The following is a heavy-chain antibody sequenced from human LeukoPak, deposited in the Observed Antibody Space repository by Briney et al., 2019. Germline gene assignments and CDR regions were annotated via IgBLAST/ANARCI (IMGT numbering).Heavy chain of an antibody. CDR3: ATIGRDVVVPAAMQGAFDI. V-gene: IGHV1-18*01. Sequence: ASVKVSCKASGYTFTSYGISWVRQAPGQGLEWMGWISAYNGNTNYAQKLQGRVTMTTDTSTSTAYMELSSLRSEDTAVYYCATIGRDVVVPAAMQGAFDIWGQGTMVTVSS. D-gene: IGHD2-2*01. CDR1: GYTFTSYG. CDR2: ISAYNGNT. J-gene: IGHJ3*02.